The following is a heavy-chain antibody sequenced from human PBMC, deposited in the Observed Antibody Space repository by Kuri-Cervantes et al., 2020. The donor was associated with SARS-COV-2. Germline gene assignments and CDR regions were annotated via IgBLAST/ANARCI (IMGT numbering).Heavy chain of an antibody. CDR2: IRSKSNSYAT. CDR3: TRGTSQTYYYYYMDV. V-gene: IGHV3-73*01. D-gene: IGHD2-2*01. J-gene: IGHJ6*03. CDR1: GFTFSGSD. Sequence: GGSLRLSCAASGFTFSGSDMHWVRQASGKGLEWVGRIRSKSNSYATAYAASVKGRFTISRDDSKNTAYLQMNSLKTEDTAVYYCTRGTSQTYYYYYMDVWGKGTTVTVSS.